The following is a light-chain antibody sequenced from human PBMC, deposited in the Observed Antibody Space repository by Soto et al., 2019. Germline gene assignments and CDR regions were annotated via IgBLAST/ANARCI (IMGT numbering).Light chain of an antibody. J-gene: IGLJ2*01. V-gene: IGLV1-40*01. CDR3: QSHDSSLSGSV. CDR1: SPNIGAGYD. Sequence: QSVLTQPPSVSGAPGQRVTISCTGSSPNIGAGYDVHWYQQLPGTAPKLLIYGNTNRPSGVPDRFSGSKSGTSASLAITGLQAEDEADYYCQSHDSSLSGSVFGGGTKLTVL. CDR2: GNT.